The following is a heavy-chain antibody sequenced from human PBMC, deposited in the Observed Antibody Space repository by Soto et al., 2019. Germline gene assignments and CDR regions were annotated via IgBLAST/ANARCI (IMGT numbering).Heavy chain of an antibody. V-gene: IGHV3-30*18. CDR1: GFTFSSYG. J-gene: IGHJ4*02. CDR3: AKAVGYSSGWRAGGGFDY. CDR2: ISYDGSNK. D-gene: IGHD6-19*01. Sequence: QVQLVESGGGVVQPGRSLRLSCAASGFTFSSYGMHWVRQAPGKGLEWVAVISYDGSNKYYADSVKGRFTISRDNSKNTLYLQMNSLRAEDTAVYYCAKAVGYSSGWRAGGGFDYWGQGTLVTVSS.